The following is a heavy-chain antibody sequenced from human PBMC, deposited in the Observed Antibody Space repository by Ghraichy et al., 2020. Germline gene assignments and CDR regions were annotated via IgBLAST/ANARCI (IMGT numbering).Heavy chain of an antibody. D-gene: IGHD3-16*01. CDR1: GFTFSSYA. CDR2: ISGSGGST. CDR3: GRSLRGSFDY. Sequence: GESLNISCAASGFTFSSYAMSWVRQAPGKGLEWVSAISGSGGSTYYADSVKGRFTISRDNSKNTLYLQMNSLRAEDTAVYYCGRSLRGSFDYWGQGTLVTVSS. V-gene: IGHV3-23*01. J-gene: IGHJ4*02.